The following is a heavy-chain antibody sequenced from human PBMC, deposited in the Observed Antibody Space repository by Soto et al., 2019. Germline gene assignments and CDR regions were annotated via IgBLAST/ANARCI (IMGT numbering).Heavy chain of an antibody. CDR3: ARKMGGYSVFDY. CDR2: IYHSGDT. J-gene: IGHJ4*02. Sequence: PSETLSLTCTVSGGSISSADHYWSWIRQPPGKGLEWIGEIYHSGDTIYNPSLKSRVTISVANSKNQFSLRLSSVTAADTAVYYCARKMGGYSVFDYWGQGTLVTVSS. D-gene: IGHD5-12*01. CDR1: GGSISSADHY. V-gene: IGHV4-30-4*01.